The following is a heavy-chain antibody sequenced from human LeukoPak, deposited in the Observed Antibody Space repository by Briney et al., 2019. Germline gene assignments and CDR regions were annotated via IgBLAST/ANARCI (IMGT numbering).Heavy chain of an antibody. D-gene: IGHD3-22*01. CDR3: AIKLSSGGY. CDR1: GYTFTSYD. J-gene: IGHJ4*02. Sequence: SVKVSCKASGYTFTSYDINWVRQATGQGLEWMGWVNPNSANTAYAQKFQGRVTMTRNTSISTAYMELSSLRSEDTAVYYCAIKLSSGGYWGQGTLVTVSS. V-gene: IGHV1-8*01. CDR2: VNPNSANT.